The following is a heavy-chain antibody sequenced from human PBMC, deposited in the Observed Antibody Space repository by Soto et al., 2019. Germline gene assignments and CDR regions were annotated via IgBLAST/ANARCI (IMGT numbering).Heavy chain of an antibody. CDR1: GVSISSGY. CDR2: ISHSGLM. V-gene: IGHV4-59*01. CDR3: ATSMPPWTGFYS. Sequence: VQLQESGPGLVKPPETLSLTSIVSGVSISSGYCTWIRQSPVKGLEWIGYISHSGLMHYRASLHSRLTLSVETRSNDCSLNGPSVAAADPAIFYRATSMPPWTGFYSWGKGILVIVS. J-gene: IGHJ5*02. D-gene: IGHD3-9*01.